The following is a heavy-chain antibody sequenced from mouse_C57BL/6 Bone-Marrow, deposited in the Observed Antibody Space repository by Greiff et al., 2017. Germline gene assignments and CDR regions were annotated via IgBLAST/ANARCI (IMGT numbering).Heavy chain of an antibody. CDR1: GYTFTDYY. J-gene: IGHJ2*01. D-gene: IGHD2-4*01. CDR3: ARYDCDFDD. CDR2: IYPGSGNT. V-gene: IGHV1-76*01. Sequence: QVQLQQSGAELVRPGASVKLSCTASGYTFTDYYIHWVKQRPGQGLEWIARIYPGSGNTNYTEKFKGKATLTAEKSSSTAYMQLSSLTSEDSAVYFCARYDCDFDDWGKGTTLTVSS.